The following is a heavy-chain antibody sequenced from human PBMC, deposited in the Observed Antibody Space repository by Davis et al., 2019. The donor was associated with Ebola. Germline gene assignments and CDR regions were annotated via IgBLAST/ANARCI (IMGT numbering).Heavy chain of an antibody. CDR2: IGTAGDT. CDR1: GFTFSSYD. D-gene: IGHD6-19*01. J-gene: IGHJ4*02. V-gene: IGHV3-13*01. Sequence: GGSLRLSCAASGFTFSSYDMHWVRQATGKGLEWVSAIGTAGDTYYPGSVKGRFTISRENAKNSLYLQMNSLGAEDTAVYYCAKMLDSSGWYGFYYFDYWGQGTLVTVSS. CDR3: AKMLDSSGWYGFYYFDY.